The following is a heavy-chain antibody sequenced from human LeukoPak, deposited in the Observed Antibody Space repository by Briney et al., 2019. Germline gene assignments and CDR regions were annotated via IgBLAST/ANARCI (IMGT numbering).Heavy chain of an antibody. V-gene: IGHV4-39*07. D-gene: IGHD6-19*01. CDR1: GGSISSSSYY. J-gene: IGHJ6*03. CDR2: IYYSGST. CDR3: AGDSSGWSNHYYMDV. Sequence: SETLSLTCTVSGGSISSSSYYWGWIRQPPGKGLEWIGSIYYSGSTYYNPSLKSRVTISVDTSKNQFSLKLSSVTAADTAVYYCAGDSSGWSNHYYMDVWGKGTTVTVSS.